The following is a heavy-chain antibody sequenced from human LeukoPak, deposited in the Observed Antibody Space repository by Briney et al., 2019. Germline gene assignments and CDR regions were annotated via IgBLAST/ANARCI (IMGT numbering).Heavy chain of an antibody. D-gene: IGHD4-17*01. CDR3: AKGGGTTVTKLYYFDY. J-gene: IGHJ4*02. Sequence: GGSLRLSCAASGFTFSSYAMSWVRQAPRKGLEWVSAISGSGGSTYYADSVKGRFTISRDNSKNTLYLQMNSLRAEDTAVYYCAKGGGTTVTKLYYFDYWGQGTLVTVSS. CDR2: ISGSGGST. V-gene: IGHV3-23*01. CDR1: GFTFSSYA.